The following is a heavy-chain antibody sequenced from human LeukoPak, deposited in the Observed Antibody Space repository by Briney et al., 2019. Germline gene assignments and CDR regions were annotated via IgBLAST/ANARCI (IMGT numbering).Heavy chain of an antibody. CDR3: AKAPSGYDLVDY. D-gene: IGHD5-12*01. CDR1: GFTFSSYA. CDR2: ISGSGGST. V-gene: IGHV3-23*01. Sequence: GGSLRLSCAASGFTFSSYAMSWVRQAPGKGLEWVSAISGSGGSTYYADSVKGRFSISRDNSRNTLKLQMNSLRAEDPAVYYCAKAPSGYDLVDYWGQGTLVTVS. J-gene: IGHJ4*02.